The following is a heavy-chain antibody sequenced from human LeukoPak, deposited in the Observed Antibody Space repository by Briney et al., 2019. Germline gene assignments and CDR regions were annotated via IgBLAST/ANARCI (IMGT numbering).Heavy chain of an antibody. CDR2: ISGSGGST. V-gene: IGHV3-23*01. CDR1: GFTFSSYG. CDR3: ATPRRITMVRGVTPSSY. Sequence: GGTLRLSCAASGFTFSSYGMSWVRQAPGKGLEWVSAISGSGGSTYYADSVKGRFTISRDNSKNTLYLQMNSLRAEDTAVYYCATPRRITMVRGVTPSSYWGQGTLVTVSS. D-gene: IGHD3-10*01. J-gene: IGHJ4*02.